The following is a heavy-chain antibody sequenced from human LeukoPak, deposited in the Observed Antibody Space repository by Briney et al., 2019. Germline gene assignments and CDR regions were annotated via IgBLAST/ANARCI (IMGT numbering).Heavy chain of an antibody. CDR1: GFSFDEYG. D-gene: IGHD4-17*01. V-gene: IGHV3-20*04. J-gene: IGHJ6*03. CDR3: ARTPVTDFYYYYYMDV. CDR2: INWNGDST. Sequence: GGSLRLSCAASGFSFDEYGMTWVRQAPGKGLEWVSGINWNGDSTSYADSAKGRFTISRDNAKNCLYLQMNSLRAEDTALYYCARTPVTDFYYYYYMDVWGKGTTVTVSS.